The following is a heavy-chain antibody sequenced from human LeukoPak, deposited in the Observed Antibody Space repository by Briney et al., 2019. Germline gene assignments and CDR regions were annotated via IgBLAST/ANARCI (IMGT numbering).Heavy chain of an antibody. Sequence: SETLSLTCAVSGDSMSPFYWTWIRQPPGKGLEWIGFIFYSGNTYYNPSLKSRVTISVDTSKNQFSLRLSSVSAADTAVYFCARVGMGTTGGRLFDYWGQGSLVTVSS. J-gene: IGHJ4*02. D-gene: IGHD1-1*01. CDR2: IFYSGNT. CDR1: GDSMSPFY. CDR3: ARVGMGTTGGRLFDY. V-gene: IGHV4-59*12.